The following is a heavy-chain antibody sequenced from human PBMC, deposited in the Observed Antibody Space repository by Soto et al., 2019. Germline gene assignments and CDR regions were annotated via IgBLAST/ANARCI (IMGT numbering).Heavy chain of an antibody. CDR3: EREDSSGYPH. D-gene: IGHD3-22*01. CDR1: GYAFTNFA. V-gene: IGHV1-3*01. J-gene: IGHJ4*02. CDR2: INAGNGKT. Sequence: GASVKFSCKASGYAFTNFAMQWVRQAPGQRLEWMGWINAGNGKTQYSQTFQGRVTIPRDTSASTAYMELSSLRSEDTAVFYCEREDSSGYPHWGQGTLVTVSS.